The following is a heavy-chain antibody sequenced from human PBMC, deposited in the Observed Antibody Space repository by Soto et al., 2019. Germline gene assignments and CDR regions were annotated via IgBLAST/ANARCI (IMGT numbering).Heavy chain of an antibody. D-gene: IGHD3-22*01. J-gene: IGHJ4*02. Sequence: QVQLVQSGAEVKKPGSSVKVSCKASGGTFSSYAIDWVRQAPGLGLEWMGGIIPIFGTANYAQKFQGRITITADESTSTAYMELRSLRSEDTAVYYCARGVHYDRSAYYYFYWGQGTLVTVSS. CDR2: IIPIFGTA. CDR3: ARGVHYDRSAYYYFY. V-gene: IGHV1-69*01. CDR1: GGTFSSYA.